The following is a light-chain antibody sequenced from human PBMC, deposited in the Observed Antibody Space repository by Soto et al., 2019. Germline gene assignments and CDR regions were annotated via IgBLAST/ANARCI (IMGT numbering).Light chain of an antibody. CDR1: SSDIGGYNY. CDR3: SSYTSNNIVV. V-gene: IGLV2-14*01. CDR2: EVT. Sequence: QPVLTQPASVSGSPGQLITISCTGTSSDIGGYNYVSWYQQHPGKAPKLMIYEVTNRPSGVSNRFSGSKSGNTASLTISGLQPEDEADYYCSSYTSNNIVVFGTGTKLTFL. J-gene: IGLJ1*01.